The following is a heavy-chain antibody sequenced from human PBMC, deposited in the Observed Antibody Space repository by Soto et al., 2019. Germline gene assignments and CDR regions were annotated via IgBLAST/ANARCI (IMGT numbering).Heavy chain of an antibody. CDR1: GFHIIDYC. D-gene: IGHD3-3*01. CDR3: ARVQPSYYDFWSGHPYYFDY. J-gene: IGHJ4*02. V-gene: IGHV3-11*01. Sequence: MIVSWTASGFHIIDYCRSWISKTTGKGLEWVSYISSSGSTIYYADSVKGRFTIPRDNAKNSLYLQMNSLRAEDTAVYYCARVQPSYYDFWSGHPYYFDYWGQGTLVTVSS. CDR2: ISSSGSTI.